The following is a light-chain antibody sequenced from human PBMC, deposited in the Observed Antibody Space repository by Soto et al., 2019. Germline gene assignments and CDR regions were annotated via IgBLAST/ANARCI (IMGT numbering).Light chain of an antibody. CDR3: NSYTSSSSYV. CDR1: NSDVGGYNY. J-gene: IGLJ1*01. CDR2: EVS. V-gene: IGLV2-14*01. Sequence: QSVLTQPASVSGSPGQSITISCTGTNSDVGGYNYVSWYQQHPGKDPKLMVYEVSNRPSGVSNRFSGSKSGNTASLTISGLQAEDEADYYCNSYTSSSSYVFGTGTKLTVL.